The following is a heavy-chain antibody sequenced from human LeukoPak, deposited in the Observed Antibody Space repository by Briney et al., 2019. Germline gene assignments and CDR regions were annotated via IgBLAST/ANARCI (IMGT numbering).Heavy chain of an antibody. V-gene: IGHV1-18*01. CDR3: ARDRAAAGHGAFDI. J-gene: IGHJ3*02. Sequence: ASVKVSCKASGYTFTSYGISWVRQAPGQGLEWMGWISAYNGNTNYAQKLQGRVTMTTDTSTSTAYMELRSLRSDDTAVYYCARDRAAAGHGAFDIWGQGTMVTVSS. D-gene: IGHD6-13*01. CDR2: ISAYNGNT. CDR1: GYTFTSYG.